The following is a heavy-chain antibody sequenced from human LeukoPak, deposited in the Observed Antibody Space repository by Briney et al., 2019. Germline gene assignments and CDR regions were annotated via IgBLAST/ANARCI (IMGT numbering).Heavy chain of an antibody. Sequence: GGSLRLSCAASGFTFSSYAMSWVRQAPGRGLEWVSGISGSGGSTYCADSVKGRFTISRDNSKNTLYLQMNSLRAEGTAVYYCAKPRSDYYYSAFDYWGQGTLVTVSS. CDR2: ISGSGGST. D-gene: IGHD3-22*01. V-gene: IGHV3-23*01. J-gene: IGHJ4*02. CDR3: AKPRSDYYYSAFDY. CDR1: GFTFSSYA.